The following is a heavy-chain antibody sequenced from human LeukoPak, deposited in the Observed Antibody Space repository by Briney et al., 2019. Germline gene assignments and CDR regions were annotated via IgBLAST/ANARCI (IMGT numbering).Heavy chain of an antibody. D-gene: IGHD3-22*01. CDR2: INPNSGGT. V-gene: IGHV1-2*02. CDR3: ARDEESSGLNWFVR. CDR1: GYIFTGYI. Sequence: ASVKVSCKASGYIFTGYIMHWVRAAPGQGLEWMGWINPNSGGTNYAQKFQGRVTMTRDTSISTAYMELSRLRSDDTAVYYCARDEESSGLNWFVRWGQGTMVTVSS. J-gene: IGHJ5*02.